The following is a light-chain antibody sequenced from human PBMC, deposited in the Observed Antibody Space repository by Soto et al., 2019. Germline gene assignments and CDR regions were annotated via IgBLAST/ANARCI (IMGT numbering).Light chain of an antibody. Sequence: EILLTQSPGTLSLSPGERATLSCRASQSLRSSLAWYQQKPGRAPRLLIYGASTRATGIPARFSGSGSGTEFTLTISSLEPEDFAVYYCQQRSSWPGTFGQGTKVDIK. CDR2: GAS. CDR3: QQRSSWPGT. CDR1: QSLRSS. V-gene: IGKV3-11*01. J-gene: IGKJ2*02.